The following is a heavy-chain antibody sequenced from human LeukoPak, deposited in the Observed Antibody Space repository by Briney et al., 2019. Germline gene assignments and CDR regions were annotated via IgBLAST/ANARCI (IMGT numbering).Heavy chain of an antibody. CDR1: GFTFSSYA. V-gene: IGHV3-23*01. CDR3: AKRGGMYPAHYFDY. D-gene: IGHD6-13*01. J-gene: IGHJ4*02. CDR2: ISGSGGST. Sequence: PGGSLRLSCAASGFTFSSYAMSWVRQAPGKGLEWVSAISGSGGSTYYADSVKGRFTISRDNSKNTLYLQMNSLGAEDTAVYYCAKRGGMYPAHYFDYWGQGTLVTVSS.